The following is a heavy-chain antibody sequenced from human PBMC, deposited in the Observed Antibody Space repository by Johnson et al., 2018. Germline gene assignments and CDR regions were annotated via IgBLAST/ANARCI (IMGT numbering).Heavy chain of an antibody. V-gene: IGHV3-30-3*01. CDR1: GFTFSSYA. CDR3: ARADAFDI. J-gene: IGHJ3*02. CDR2: ISYDGSNK. Sequence: QVQLVESGGGVVQPGRSLRLSCAASGFTFSSYAMHWVRQAPGKGLAWVAVISYDGSNKYYADSVKGRFTLSRDNSKTTLYLQMNSLSAEDTAVYYCARADAFDIWGQGTMVTVSS.